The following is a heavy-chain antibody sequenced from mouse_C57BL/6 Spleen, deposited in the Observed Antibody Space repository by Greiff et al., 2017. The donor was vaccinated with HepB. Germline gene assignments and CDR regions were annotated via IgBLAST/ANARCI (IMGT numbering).Heavy chain of an antibody. CDR1: GYSITSGYY. V-gene: IGHV3-6*01. J-gene: IGHJ4*01. CDR2: ISYDGSN. Sequence: EVKLMESGPGLVKPSQSLSLTCSVTGYSITSGYYWNWIRQFPGNKLEWMGYISYDGSNNYNPSLKNRISITRDTSKNQFFLKLNSVTTEDTATYYCASFYYGNYFYAMDYWGQGTSVTVSS. CDR3: ASFYYGNYFYAMDY. D-gene: IGHD2-1*01.